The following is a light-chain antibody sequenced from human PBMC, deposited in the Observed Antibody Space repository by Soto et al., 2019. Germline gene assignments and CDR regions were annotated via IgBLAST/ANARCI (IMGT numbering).Light chain of an antibody. CDR2: EVS. J-gene: IGLJ1*01. V-gene: IGLV2-18*02. CDR3: SSYTSSSTYV. Sequence: QSALTQPPSVSGSPGQSVTISCTETSSDVGSYNRVSWYQQPPGTAPKLTIYEVSNRPSGVPDRFSGSKSGNTASLTISGLQAEDEADYYCSSYTSSSTYVFGTGTKLTVL. CDR1: SSDVGSYNR.